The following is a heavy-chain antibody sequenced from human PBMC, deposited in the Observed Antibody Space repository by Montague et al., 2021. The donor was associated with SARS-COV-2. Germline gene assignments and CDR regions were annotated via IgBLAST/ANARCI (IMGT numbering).Heavy chain of an antibody. D-gene: IGHD3-3*01. V-gene: IGHV4-34*01. J-gene: IGHJ4*02. Sequence: SETLSLTCAVYGGSFSSYYWSWIRQPPGKGLEWIGEINHSGSTNYNPSLKSRVTISVDTSKNQFSLKLSSVTAADTAVYYCARGGVTIFGVVITGKGLFRYWGQGTLVTVSS. CDR2: INHSGST. CDR1: GGSFSSYY. CDR3: ARGGVTIFGVVITGKGLFRY.